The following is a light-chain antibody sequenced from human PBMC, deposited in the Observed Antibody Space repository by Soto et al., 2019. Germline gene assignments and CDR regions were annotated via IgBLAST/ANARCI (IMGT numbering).Light chain of an antibody. CDR2: DVS. CDR1: QSINNY. Sequence: IQFTQSPATISVSPGELLTLSPRYRQSINNYLAWYQKKPGQAPRILIYDVSNRATGIPARFSGSGSGTDFTLTIGSLEPEDFAVYYCQQRSNWPQITFGQGTRLEIK. V-gene: IGKV3-11*01. CDR3: QQRSNWPQIT. J-gene: IGKJ5*01.